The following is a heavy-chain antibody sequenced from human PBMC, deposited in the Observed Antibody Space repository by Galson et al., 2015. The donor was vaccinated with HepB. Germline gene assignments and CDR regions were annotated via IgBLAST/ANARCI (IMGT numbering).Heavy chain of an antibody. J-gene: IGHJ1*01. D-gene: IGHD3-22*01. CDR3: ARLFGAYGSSAYSRYFQH. Sequence: VKKPGESLKISCQGSGYSFTNYWIGWVRQMPGKGLEWMGIIYPRDSDTRYSPSFQGQVTISVDKSSSTAYLQWSSLQASDTAMYYCARLFGAYGSSAYSRYFQHWGQGTLVTVSS. CDR1: GYSFTNYW. V-gene: IGHV5-51*03. CDR2: IYPRDSDT.